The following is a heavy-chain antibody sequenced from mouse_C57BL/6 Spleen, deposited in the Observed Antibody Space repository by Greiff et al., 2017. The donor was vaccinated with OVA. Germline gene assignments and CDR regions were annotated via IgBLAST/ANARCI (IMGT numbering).Heavy chain of an antibody. V-gene: IGHV1-82*01. Sequence: QVQLQQSGPELVKPGASVKISCKASCYAFSSSWMHWVKQRPGKGLEWIGRIYPGDGDTNYNGKFKGKATLTADKSSSTAYMQLSSLTSEDSAVCFCGNYGSSDAMDYWGQGTSVTVSS. CDR1: CYAFSSSW. CDR3: GNYGSSDAMDY. CDR2: IYPGDGDT. J-gene: IGHJ4*01. D-gene: IGHD1-1*01.